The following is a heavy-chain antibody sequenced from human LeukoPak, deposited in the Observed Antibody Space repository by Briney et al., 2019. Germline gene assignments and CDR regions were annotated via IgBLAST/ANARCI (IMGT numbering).Heavy chain of an antibody. Sequence: PGRSLRLSCAASGFTFSSYGMHWVRQAPGKGLEWVAVISYDGSNKYYADSVKGRFTISRDNSKNTLYLQMNSLRAEDTAVYYCAKVYGGSSTLRVPYFDYWGQGTLVTVSS. CDR2: ISYDGSNK. CDR1: GFTFSSYG. CDR3: AKVYGGSSTLRVPYFDY. V-gene: IGHV3-30*18. D-gene: IGHD4-23*01. J-gene: IGHJ4*02.